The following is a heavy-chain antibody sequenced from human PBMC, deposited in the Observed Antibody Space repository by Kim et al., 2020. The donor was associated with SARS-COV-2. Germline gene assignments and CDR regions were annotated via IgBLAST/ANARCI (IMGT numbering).Heavy chain of an antibody. V-gene: IGHV1-69*01. J-gene: IGHJ4*02. D-gene: IGHD6-13*01. Sequence: YAQKFQGRVTITADESTSTAYMELSSLRSEDTAVYYCARIAAAGLGGFDYWGQGTLVTVSS. CDR3: ARIAAAGLGGFDY.